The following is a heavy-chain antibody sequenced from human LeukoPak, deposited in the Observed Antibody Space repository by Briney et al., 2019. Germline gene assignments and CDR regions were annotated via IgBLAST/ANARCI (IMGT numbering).Heavy chain of an antibody. Sequence: SETLSLTCTVSGGSISSYYWSWIRQPPGKGLEWIGYIYYSGSTNYNPSLKSRVTISVDGSRNQFSLKLSSVIAADTAVYYCARARTYYSSGFHFDSWGQGTLVAVSS. CDR2: IYYSGST. CDR3: ARARTYYSSGFHFDS. D-gene: IGHD6-19*01. V-gene: IGHV4-59*12. CDR1: GGSISSYY. J-gene: IGHJ4*02.